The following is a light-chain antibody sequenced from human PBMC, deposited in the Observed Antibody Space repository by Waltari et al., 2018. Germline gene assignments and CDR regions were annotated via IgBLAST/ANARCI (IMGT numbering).Light chain of an antibody. CDR3: TLHTTTTTV. CDR2: EAS. V-gene: IGLV2-18*01. Sequence: QSALTQPPSVSGSPGQSVTISCTGTSSDVDNYNRVSWYQQPPGTAPKLIIYEASNRPSGVPDRFSGAKSGDTASLTISGLQAEDAADYYCTLHTTTTTVFGGGTKVTVL. J-gene: IGLJ2*01. CDR1: SSDVDNYNR.